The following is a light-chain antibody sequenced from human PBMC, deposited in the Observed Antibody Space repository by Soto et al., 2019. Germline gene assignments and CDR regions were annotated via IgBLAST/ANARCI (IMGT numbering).Light chain of an antibody. CDR3: QQFNDYPIT. J-gene: IGKJ5*01. CDR2: AAS. V-gene: IGKV1-5*01. Sequence: DIQMAQPPSTLSASIGDRFSITCRASQSISKWLAWHQQKPGKAPKLLMYAASTLQRGVPSRFSGSGSGTEFTLAISSLQPEDFATYYCQQFNDYPITFGQGTRLEIK. CDR1: QSISKW.